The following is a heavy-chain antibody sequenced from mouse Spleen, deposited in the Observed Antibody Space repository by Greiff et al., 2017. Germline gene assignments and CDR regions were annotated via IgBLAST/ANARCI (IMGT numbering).Heavy chain of an antibody. CDR2: IHPNSGST. CDR1: GYTFTSYW. J-gene: IGHJ3*01. Sequence: QVQLKQPGAELVKPGASVKLSCKASGYTFTSYWMHWVKQRPGQGLEWIGMIHPNSGSTNYNEKFKSKATLTVDKSSSTAYMQLSSLTSEDSAVYYCARDWGNYVGWFAYWGQGTLVTVSA. V-gene: IGHV1-64*01. CDR3: ARDWGNYVGWFAY. D-gene: IGHD2-1*01.